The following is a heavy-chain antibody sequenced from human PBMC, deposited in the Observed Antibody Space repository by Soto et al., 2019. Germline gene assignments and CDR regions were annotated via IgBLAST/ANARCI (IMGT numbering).Heavy chain of an antibody. V-gene: IGHV1-8*01. CDR3: ASDLAGRIDD. CDR1: GYTFTSYD. J-gene: IGHJ4*02. CDR2: MNPNSGNT. Sequence: QVQLVQSGAEVKKPGASVKVSCKASGYTFTSYDINWVRQATGQELEWMGWMNPNSGNTGYAQKFQDRATMTRNTSILTAHMQLSSLRSEDTAVYYCASDLAGRIDDWGPGTRVTVSS.